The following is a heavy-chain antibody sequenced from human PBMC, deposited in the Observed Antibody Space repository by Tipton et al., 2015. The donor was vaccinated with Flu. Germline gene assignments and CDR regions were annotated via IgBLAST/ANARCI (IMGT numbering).Heavy chain of an antibody. CDR3: AGDRTAAFDY. CDR1: GYTFINYD. V-gene: IGHV1-8*01. D-gene: IGHD6-13*01. CDR2: INPNSGNT. Sequence: QVQLVQSGAEVRKPGASVKVSCQASGYTFINYDLNWVRQAPGQGLEWMGWINPNSGNTGSARKFQGRVTMTRDTSTGTAYLELSSLRYDDTAVYYCAGDRTAAFDYWGQGTLVTVSS. J-gene: IGHJ4*02.